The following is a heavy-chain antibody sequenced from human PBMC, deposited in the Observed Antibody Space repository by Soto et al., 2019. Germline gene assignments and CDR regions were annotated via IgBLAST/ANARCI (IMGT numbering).Heavy chain of an antibody. CDR1: GFTFSSYA. CDR3: AKGVPGIAVAGTGYFQH. Sequence: GGSLRLSCAASGFTFSSYAMHWVRQAPGKELEWVAVISYDGSNKYYADSVKGRFTISRDNSKNTLYLQMNSLRAEDTAVYYCAKGVPGIAVAGTGYFQHWGQGTLVTVSS. J-gene: IGHJ1*01. CDR2: ISYDGSNK. D-gene: IGHD6-19*01. V-gene: IGHV3-30-3*01.